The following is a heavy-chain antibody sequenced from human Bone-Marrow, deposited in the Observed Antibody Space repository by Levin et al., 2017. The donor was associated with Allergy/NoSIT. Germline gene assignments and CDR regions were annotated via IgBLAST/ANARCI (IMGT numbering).Heavy chain of an antibody. CDR3: AHISRPDRSYYYGSGTRPDAFDI. CDR2: IYWDDDK. CDR1: GFSLSTSGVG. D-gene: IGHD3-10*01. J-gene: IGHJ3*02. Sequence: SGPTLVKPTQTLTLTCTFSGFSLSTSGVGVGWIRQPPGKALEWLALIYWDDDKRYSPSLKSRLTITKDTSKNQVVLTMTNMDPVDTATYYCAHISRPDRSYYYGSGTRPDAFDIWGQGTMVTVSS. V-gene: IGHV2-5*02.